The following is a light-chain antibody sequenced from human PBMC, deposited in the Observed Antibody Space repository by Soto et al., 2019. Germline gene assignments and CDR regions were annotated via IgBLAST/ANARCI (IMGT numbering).Light chain of an antibody. J-gene: IGKJ4*01. CDR3: HKNYSTPF. CDR1: QSISSY. V-gene: IGKV1-39*01. CDR2: AAS. Sequence: DIQMTQSPSSLSASVGDRVTITCRASQSISSYLNWYQQKPGKAPKLLIYAASSLKSGVPSRFSGSRSGTAFPLTISSLQPADFPTYYCHKNYSTPFFGGGTKVDIK.